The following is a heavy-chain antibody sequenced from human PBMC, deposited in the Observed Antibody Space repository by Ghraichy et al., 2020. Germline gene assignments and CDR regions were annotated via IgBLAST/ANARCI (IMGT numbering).Heavy chain of an antibody. J-gene: IGHJ4*02. CDR3: AKVHQFLEWLNYFDY. D-gene: IGHD3-3*01. V-gene: IGHV3-23*01. CDR1: GFTFSSYA. Sequence: GGSLRLSCAASGFTFSSYAMSWVRQAPGKGLEWVSAISGSGGSTYYADSVKGRFTISRDNSKNTLYLQMNSLRAEDTAVYYCAKVHQFLEWLNYFDYWGQGTLVTVSS. CDR2: ISGSGGST.